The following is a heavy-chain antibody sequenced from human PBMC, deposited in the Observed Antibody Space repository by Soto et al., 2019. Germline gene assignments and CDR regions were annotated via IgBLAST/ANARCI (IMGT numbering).Heavy chain of an antibody. CDR1: VFTFRIHG. V-gene: IGHV3-23*01. D-gene: IGHD2-8*01. CDR2: INSNAVTT. CDR3: VAWVSAHFDF. Sequence: GGSLRLSCAASVFTFRIHGMSWVRQAPGKGPEWISTINSNAVTTHYADSVKGRFTISRDNSRNTLDLHMGSLRAEDTATYYCVAWVSAHFDFWGQGTLVTVS. J-gene: IGHJ4*02.